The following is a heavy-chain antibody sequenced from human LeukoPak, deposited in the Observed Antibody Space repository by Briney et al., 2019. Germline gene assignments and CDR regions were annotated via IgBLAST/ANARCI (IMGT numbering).Heavy chain of an antibody. D-gene: IGHD6-6*01. V-gene: IGHV4-59*01. CDR3: ARDRRSISSGEA. CDR1: SGAISNYY. CDR2: IYYSGST. Sequence: SETLSLTCSVVSGAISNYYWSWLRQPPGQGPQWIVYIYYSGSTSYNPSLKSRVTISVDTSKNQFTLRLSSVTAADTAVYYCARDRRSISSGEAWGQGTLVTVSS. J-gene: IGHJ5*02.